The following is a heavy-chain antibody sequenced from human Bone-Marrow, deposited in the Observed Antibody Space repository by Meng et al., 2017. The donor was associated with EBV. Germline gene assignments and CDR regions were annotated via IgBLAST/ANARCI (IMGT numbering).Heavy chain of an antibody. Sequence: QVQLVQSGAEVKKPGAAVKVSCKASGYTFTSYYMHWVRPAPGQGLDWMGIINPSGGSTSYAQKFQGRVTMTRDTSTSTVYMELSSLRSEDTAVYYCARDRVVGATGPYFYYWGQGTLVTVSP. V-gene: IGHV1-46*01. J-gene: IGHJ4*02. CDR2: INPSGGST. D-gene: IGHD1-26*01. CDR3: ARDRVVGATGPYFYY. CDR1: GYTFTSYY.